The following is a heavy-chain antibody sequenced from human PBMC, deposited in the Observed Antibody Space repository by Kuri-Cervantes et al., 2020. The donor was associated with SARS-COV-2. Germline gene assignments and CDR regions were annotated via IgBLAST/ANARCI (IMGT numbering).Heavy chain of an antibody. V-gene: IGHV3-53*01. D-gene: IGHD3-10*01. J-gene: IGHJ4*02. CDR3: ARDRGYGSGSYSDY. CDR2: IYSGGST. CDR1: GFTVSSNY. Sequence: GESLKISCAASGFTVSSNYMSWVRQAPGKGLEWVSVIYSGGSTYYADSVKGRFTISRDNSKNTPYLQMNSLRAEDTAVYYCARDRGYGSGSYSDYWGQGTLVTVSS.